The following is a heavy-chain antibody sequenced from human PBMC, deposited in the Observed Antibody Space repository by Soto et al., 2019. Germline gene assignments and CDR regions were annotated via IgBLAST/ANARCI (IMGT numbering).Heavy chain of an antibody. V-gene: IGHV4-61*08. Sequence: PSETLSLTCSVFGGSVSSGGYYWSWIRQPPGGGLEWIGYIYYRGSTYYNPSHRTRITISEDASKNQFPLRLSSVTTADTAIYYCTRDQGLGAGYFDLWGRGTPVTVSS. CDR1: GGSVSSGGYY. CDR2: IYYRGST. D-gene: IGHD3-16*01. CDR3: TRDQGLGAGYFDL. J-gene: IGHJ2*01.